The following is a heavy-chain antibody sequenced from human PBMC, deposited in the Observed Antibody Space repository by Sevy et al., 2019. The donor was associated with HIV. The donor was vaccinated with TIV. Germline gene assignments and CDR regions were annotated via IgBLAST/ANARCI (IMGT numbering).Heavy chain of an antibody. CDR2: ISAYNGNT. Sequence: ASVKVSCKASGYTFPSYGISWVRQAPGQGLEWMGWISAYNGNTNYAQKLQGRVTMTTDTSTSTAYMELRSLRSDDTALYFCARDLGGYYDSSGYYPIDYWGQGTLVTVSS. J-gene: IGHJ4*02. V-gene: IGHV1-18*01. CDR3: ARDLGGYYDSSGYYPIDY. CDR1: GYTFPSYG. D-gene: IGHD3-22*01.